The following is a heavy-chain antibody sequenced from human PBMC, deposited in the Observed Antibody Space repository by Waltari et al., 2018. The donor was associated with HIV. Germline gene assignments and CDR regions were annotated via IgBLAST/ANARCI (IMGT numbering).Heavy chain of an antibody. CDR3: ARGSPTLQFYDEFSGYLDAVDV. Sequence: QVQLQQWCAGLLKPSGTRSLTCAVSAGSFGAYYCSGIRQTPGKGLEWIGEINQSGISHQSPSLKSRLTISVDSAKHQFSLKMTSTTAADTAVYYCARGSPTLQFYDEFSGYLDAVDVWGDGPMVTVSS. CDR1: AGSFGAYY. D-gene: IGHD3-22*01. V-gene: IGHV4-34*01. CDR2: INQSGIS. J-gene: IGHJ3*01.